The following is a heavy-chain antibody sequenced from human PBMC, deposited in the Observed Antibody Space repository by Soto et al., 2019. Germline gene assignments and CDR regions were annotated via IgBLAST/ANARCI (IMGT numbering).Heavy chain of an antibody. V-gene: IGHV1-2*02. J-gene: IGHJ1*01. Sequence: QVRLVQSGAEVKEPGDSVRVSCEASGYTFTAYHIHWVRQAPGQGLEWMGWINPKFGDTGYAQDFQGRVSMTSDMSISTVYMELSRLTSDDTAIYYCVRGSINLPDYFQSWGQGTVVTVSS. D-gene: IGHD2-21*01. CDR2: INPKFGDT. CDR1: GYTFTAYH. CDR3: VRGSINLPDYFQS.